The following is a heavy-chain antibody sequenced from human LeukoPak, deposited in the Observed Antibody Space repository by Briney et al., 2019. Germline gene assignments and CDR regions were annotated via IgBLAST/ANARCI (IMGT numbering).Heavy chain of an antibody. CDR1: VYTFTGYY. D-gene: IGHD2-2*01. V-gene: IGHV1-2*02. CDR3: ARGRGSKARYYYYYMDV. J-gene: IGHJ6*03. CDR2: INPNSGGT. Sequence: ASVKVSCKASVYTFTGYYMHWVRQAPGQGLEWMGWINPNSGGTNYAQKFQGRVTMTRDTSISTAYMELSRLRSDDTAVYYCARGRGSKARYYYYYMDVWGKGTTVTVSS.